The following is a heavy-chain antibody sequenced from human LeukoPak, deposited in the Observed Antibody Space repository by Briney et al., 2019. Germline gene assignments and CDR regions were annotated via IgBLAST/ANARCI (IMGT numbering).Heavy chain of an antibody. V-gene: IGHV4-59*08. CDR2: IYYSGST. CDR3: ARLGLMGGLWFGDYPDGAFDI. J-gene: IGHJ3*02. D-gene: IGHD3-10*01. Sequence: KSSETLSLTCTVSGGSISSYYWSWIRQPPGKGLEWIGYIYYSGSTNYSPSLKSRVTISVDTSKNQFSLKLSSVTAADTAVYYCARLGLMGGLWFGDYPDGAFDIWGQGTMVTVSS. CDR1: GGSISSYY.